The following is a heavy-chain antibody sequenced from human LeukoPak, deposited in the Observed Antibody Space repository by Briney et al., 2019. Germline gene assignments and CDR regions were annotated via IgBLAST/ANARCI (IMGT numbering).Heavy chain of an antibody. CDR1: GFTSSSYG. J-gene: IGHJ3*02. V-gene: IGHV3-30*02. CDR3: AKDQLRLVVVAATDAFDI. Sequence: GGSLRLSCAASGFTSSSYGMHWVRQAPGKGLEWVAFIRYDGSNKYYADSVKGRFTISRDNSKNTLYLQMNSLRAEDTAVYYCAKDQLRLVVVAATDAFDIWGQGTMVTVSS. D-gene: IGHD2-15*01. CDR2: IRYDGSNK.